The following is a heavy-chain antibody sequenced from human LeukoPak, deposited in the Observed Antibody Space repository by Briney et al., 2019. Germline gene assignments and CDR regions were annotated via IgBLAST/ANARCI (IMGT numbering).Heavy chain of an antibody. Sequence: GGSLRLSCAASGFTFSSYAMHWVRQAPGKGLEWVAVISYDGSNKYYADSVKGRFTISRDNSKNTLYLQMNSLRAEDTAVYYCARENYYDSSGYYSYYFDYWGQGTLVTVSS. CDR3: ARENYYDSSGYYSYYFDY. V-gene: IGHV3-30-3*01. CDR2: ISYDGSNK. D-gene: IGHD3-22*01. J-gene: IGHJ4*02. CDR1: GFTFSSYA.